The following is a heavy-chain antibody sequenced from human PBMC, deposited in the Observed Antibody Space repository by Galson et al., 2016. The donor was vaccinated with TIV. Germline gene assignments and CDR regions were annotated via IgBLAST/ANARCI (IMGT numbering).Heavy chain of an antibody. D-gene: IGHD3-3*01. CDR1: GDSVSSTSAA. CDR3: ARGAPSVFGVIMTLDY. Sequence: CAISGDSVSSTSAAWNWIRQSPSRGLECLGRNYTRSRWYNDFAEPLKRRITINPDTSKNQFSLQLTSVTPEDTAVYYCARGAPSVFGVIMTLDYWGQGTLVTVSS. V-gene: IGHV6-1*01. J-gene: IGHJ4*02. CDR2: NYTRSRWYN.